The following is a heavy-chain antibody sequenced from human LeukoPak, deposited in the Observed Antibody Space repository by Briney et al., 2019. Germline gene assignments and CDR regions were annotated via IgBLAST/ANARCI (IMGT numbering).Heavy chain of an antibody. CDR3: TRKSNSDISEYWFEFDH. CDR2: IRTKVNTYAT. D-gene: IGHD3-22*01. Sequence: PGGSLKLSCATSGFSFSDSAMHSVRQASGKGPEWVGRIRTKVNTYATAYAASVKGRFTISRDDSKNTAYLQMSSLKTDDTAVYYCTRKSNSDISEYWFEFDHWGLGTLVTVSS. V-gene: IGHV3-73*01. J-gene: IGHJ4*02. CDR1: GFSFSDSA.